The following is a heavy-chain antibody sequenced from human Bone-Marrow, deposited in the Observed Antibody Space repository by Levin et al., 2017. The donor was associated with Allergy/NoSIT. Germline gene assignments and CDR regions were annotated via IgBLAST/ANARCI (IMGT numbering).Heavy chain of an antibody. CDR2: ISSSSNVI. Sequence: PGGSLRLSCEASGFTFSSYRMNWVRQAPGKGLEWVSYISSSSNVIYYAASVRGRFTVSRDNAKNSLYLQMNSLRAEDTAVYYCARDGDVWYSSSWYSHGFDPWGQGTLVTVSS. CDR3: ARDGDVWYSSSWYSHGFDP. CDR1: GFTFSSYR. D-gene: IGHD6-13*01. J-gene: IGHJ5*02. V-gene: IGHV3-48*01.